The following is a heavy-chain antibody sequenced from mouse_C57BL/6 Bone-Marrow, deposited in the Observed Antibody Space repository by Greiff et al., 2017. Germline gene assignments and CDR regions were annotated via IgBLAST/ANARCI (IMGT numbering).Heavy chain of an antibody. V-gene: IGHV1-52*01. CDR3: ARLGYYGSSPYWYFDV. CDR1: GYTFTSYW. Sequence: VQLQQPGAELVRPGSSVKLSCKASGYTFTSYWMHWVKQRPIQGLEWIGNIDPSDSETHYNQKFKDKATLTVDKSSSTAYMQLSSLTSEDSAVYYCARLGYYGSSPYWYFDVWGTGTTVTVSS. CDR2: IDPSDSET. J-gene: IGHJ1*03. D-gene: IGHD1-1*01.